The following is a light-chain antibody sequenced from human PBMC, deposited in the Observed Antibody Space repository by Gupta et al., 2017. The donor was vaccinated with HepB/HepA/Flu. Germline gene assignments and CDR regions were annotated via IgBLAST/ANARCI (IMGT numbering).Light chain of an antibody. CDR3: QQASSFPLT. CDR2: GAT. J-gene: IGKJ4*01. CDR1: HGISRW. Sequence: DIQMIQSPSSVSASVGDTVTITCRASHGISRWLAWYQQKPGKAPKPLIYGATSLHSGVPPRFGGSGSGTDFSLTISNVQPEDSATYYCQQASSFPLTFGGGTKVELK. V-gene: IGKV1-12*01.